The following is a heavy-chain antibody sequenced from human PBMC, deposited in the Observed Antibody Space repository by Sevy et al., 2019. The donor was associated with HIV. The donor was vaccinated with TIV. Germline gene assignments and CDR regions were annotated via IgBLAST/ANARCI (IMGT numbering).Heavy chain of an antibody. V-gene: IGHV4-34*12. CDR2: IFQIGST. J-gene: IGHJ4*02. CDR1: GGSFSSFY. Sequence: SETLSLTCAVYGGSFSSFYWGWIRQPPGKGLEWIGEIFQIGSTNYNPSLKSRVTISLDTSKSQFSLNLSSVTAADTAVYYCARSTGGGNFDYWGQGTLVTVSS. CDR3: ARSTGGGNFDY. D-gene: IGHD2-15*01.